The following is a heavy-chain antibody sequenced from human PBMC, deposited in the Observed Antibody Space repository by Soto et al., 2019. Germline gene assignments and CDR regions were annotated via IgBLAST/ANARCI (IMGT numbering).Heavy chain of an antibody. CDR3: ASGPTLAARLGWNYFDP. D-gene: IGHD6-6*01. V-gene: IGHV3-53*01. Sequence: GGSLRISCATSGLNVNINYVTWVRQAPGKGLEWVSIIHGGGNKFYSDSVKGRFTISRDTSKNTVYLQMTSLTVDDTAVYYCASGPTLAARLGWNYFDPWGQGTLVTVSS. CDR2: IHGGGNK. J-gene: IGHJ5*02. CDR1: GLNVNINY.